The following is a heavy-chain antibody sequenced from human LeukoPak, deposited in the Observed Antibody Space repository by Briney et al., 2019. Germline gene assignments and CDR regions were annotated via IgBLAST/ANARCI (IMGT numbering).Heavy chain of an antibody. J-gene: IGHJ3*02. D-gene: IGHD3-22*01. CDR2: IYHSGST. CDR3: ARVSYGSSGYYAPDAFDI. V-gene: IGHV4-38-2*02. CDR1: GYSISSGYY. Sequence: SETLSLTCTVSGYSISSGYYWGWIRQPPGKGLEWIGEIYHSGSTNYNPSLKSRVTISVDKSKNQFSLKLSSVTAADTAVYYCARVSYGSSGYYAPDAFDIWGQGTMVTVSS.